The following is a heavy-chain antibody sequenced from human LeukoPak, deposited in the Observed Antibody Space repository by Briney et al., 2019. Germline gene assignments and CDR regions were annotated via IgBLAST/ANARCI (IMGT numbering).Heavy chain of an antibody. CDR1: GYTFTDYF. CDR3: ARMALDGGDSIGFDS. Sequence: ASVKVSCKASGYTFTDYFIHWVRQAPGQGLEWMGWINPNIGDASYAQKFQDRVTMTRDRSINIAYMELSRLTSDDTAVYYCARMALDGGDSIGFDSWGQGTPVTVSS. V-gene: IGHV1-2*02. D-gene: IGHD2-21*02. J-gene: IGHJ5*01. CDR2: INPNIGDA.